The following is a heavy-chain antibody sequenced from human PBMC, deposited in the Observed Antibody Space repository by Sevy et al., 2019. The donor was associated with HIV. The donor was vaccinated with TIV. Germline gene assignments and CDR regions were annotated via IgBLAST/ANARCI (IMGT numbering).Heavy chain of an antibody. D-gene: IGHD6-13*01. Sequence: GGSLRLSCAASGFKLDDYDMHWVRQAPGKGLEWVSGLSRNGDTIGYADSVKGRFIISRDNAKNSLYLQMDSLRAEDTALYYCAKGDTSSWFPFFDFWGQGALVTVSS. V-gene: IGHV3-9*01. CDR1: GFKLDDYD. CDR2: LSRNGDTI. CDR3: AKGDTSSWFPFFDF. J-gene: IGHJ4*02.